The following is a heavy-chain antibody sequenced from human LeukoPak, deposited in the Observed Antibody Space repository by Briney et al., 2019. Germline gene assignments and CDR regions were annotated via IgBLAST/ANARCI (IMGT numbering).Heavy chain of an antibody. CDR1: GFTFSSDE. Sequence: GGSLRLSCAASGFTFSSDEMRWVRQAPGKGLESVSFISSSADTILYADSVKGRFTISRDNGKNALYLQMNSLRAEDTAVYYCTKVRGSYSGQGTLVTVSS. CDR3: TKVRGSY. J-gene: IGHJ4*02. V-gene: IGHV3-48*03. CDR2: ISSSADTI. D-gene: IGHD3-10*01.